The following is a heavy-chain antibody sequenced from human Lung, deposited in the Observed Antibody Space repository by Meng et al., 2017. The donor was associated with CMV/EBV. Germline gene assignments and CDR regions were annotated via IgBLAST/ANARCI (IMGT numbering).Heavy chain of an antibody. D-gene: IGHD1-7*01. CDR2: INPDGSEQ. Sequence: GEFLKISCAASGFRLSGNWMSWVRPTPGKGLEWVANINPDGSEQHYVDSVKGRSTISRDHAQNSFYLQMNGLRAADSALYYCTRNPTPTLYNWNCPYCFDYWGQGTLVTVSS. V-gene: IGHV3-7*01. J-gene: IGHJ4*02. CDR1: GFRLSGNW. CDR3: TRNPTPTLYNWNCPYCFDY.